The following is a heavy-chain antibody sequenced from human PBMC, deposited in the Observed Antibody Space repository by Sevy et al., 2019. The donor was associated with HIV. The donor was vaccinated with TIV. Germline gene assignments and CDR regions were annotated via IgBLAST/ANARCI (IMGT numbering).Heavy chain of an antibody. CDR2: INPNSGGT. V-gene: IGHV1-2*06. D-gene: IGHD3-22*01. J-gene: IGHJ4*02. CDR3: ARGGGAAYYYDSSGLRY. CDR1: GYTFTGYY. Sequence: ASVKVSCKASGYTFTGYYMHWVRQAPGQGLEWMGRINPNSGGTNYAQKFQGRVTMTRDTSISTAYMELSRLRSDDTAVYHCARGGGAAYYYDSSGLRYWGQGTLVTVSS.